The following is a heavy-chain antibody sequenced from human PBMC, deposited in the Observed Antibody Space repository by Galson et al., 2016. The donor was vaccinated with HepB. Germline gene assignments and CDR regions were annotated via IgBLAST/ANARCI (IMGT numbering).Heavy chain of an antibody. J-gene: IGHJ4*02. V-gene: IGHV3-33*01. Sequence: SLRLSCAASGFTFSSYGMHWVRQAPGKGLEWVAVIWYDGSNKYYADSVKGRFTISRDNSKNTLYLQMNSLRAEDTAVYYCARDQGDGYNFRLDYWAQGTLVTVSS. CDR2: IWYDGSNK. D-gene: IGHD5-24*01. CDR1: GFTFSSYG. CDR3: ARDQGDGYNFRLDY.